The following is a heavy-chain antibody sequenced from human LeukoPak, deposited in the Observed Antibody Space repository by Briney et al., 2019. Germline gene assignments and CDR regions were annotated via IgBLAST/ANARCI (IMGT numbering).Heavy chain of an antibody. CDR2: IYYSGST. CDR1: GGSISSGGYY. J-gene: IGHJ6*02. CDR3: ARGTSSSWYSGYYYYYGMDV. D-gene: IGHD6-13*01. Sequence: SETLSLTCTVSGGSISSGGYYWSWIRQHPGKGLEWIGYIYYSGSTYYNPSLKSRVTISVDTFKNQFSLKLSSVTAADTAVYYCARGTSSSWYSGYYYYYGMDVWGQGTTVTVSS. V-gene: IGHV4-31*03.